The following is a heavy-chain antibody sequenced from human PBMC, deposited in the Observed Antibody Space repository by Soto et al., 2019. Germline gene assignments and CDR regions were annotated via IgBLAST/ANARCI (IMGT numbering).Heavy chain of an antibody. CDR3: ARPPSRSWWNNWFDP. CDR1: GGSISSSNYY. Sequence: QLQLQESGPGLVKPSETLSLTCTVSGGSISSSNYYWDWIRQPPGKGLEWIGSISYSGSTHYNPSIQSRVTISVDTSKNQFSLKLSSVTAADTALYYCARPPSRSWWNNWFDPWGQGTLVTVSP. J-gene: IGHJ5*02. D-gene: IGHD2-8*02. CDR2: ISYSGST. V-gene: IGHV4-39*01.